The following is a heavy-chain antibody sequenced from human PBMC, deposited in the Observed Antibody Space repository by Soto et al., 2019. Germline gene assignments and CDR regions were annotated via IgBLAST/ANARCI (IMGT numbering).Heavy chain of an antibody. CDR3: ARAPRTTVWYYGMDV. D-gene: IGHD4-17*01. V-gene: IGHV3-48*03. Sequence: GGSLRLSCAASGFTFSSYEMNWVRQAPGKGLEWVSYISSSGSTIYYADSVKGRFTISRDNAKNSLYLQMNSLRAEDTAVYYCARAPRTTVWYYGMDVWGQGTTVTISS. J-gene: IGHJ6*02. CDR2: ISSSGSTI. CDR1: GFTFSSYE.